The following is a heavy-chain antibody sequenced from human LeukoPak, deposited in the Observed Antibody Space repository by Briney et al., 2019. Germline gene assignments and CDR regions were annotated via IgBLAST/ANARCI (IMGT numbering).Heavy chain of an antibody. V-gene: IGHV3-23*01. D-gene: IGHD1-26*01. CDR3: AKDRTVGASYWYFDL. CDR2: ISGSGDNT. Sequence: GGSLRLSCAASGFTFSSNAMSWVRQAPGKGLEWVSAISGSGDNTYYADSVKGRFTISRDSSKNTLFLHMNTLRAEDTAIYYCAKDRTVGASYWYFDLWGRGTLVTVSS. J-gene: IGHJ2*01. CDR1: GFTFSSNA.